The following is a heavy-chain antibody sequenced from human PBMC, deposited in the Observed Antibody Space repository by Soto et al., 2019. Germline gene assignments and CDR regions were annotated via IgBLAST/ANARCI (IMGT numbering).Heavy chain of an antibody. CDR2: IDAGNGNK. J-gene: IGHJ6*02. CDR3: AGAGYTYGTPYYGMDV. V-gene: IGHV1-3*01. Sequence: ASVKDSCKASGYTFTSYPTHWVRQAPGQRLEWMGWIDAGNGNKKYSQKFRGRVTFTTDTSASTAYMDLSSLRSEDTAVYYCAGAGYTYGTPYYGMDVWGQGTTVTVSS. D-gene: IGHD5-18*01. CDR1: GYTFTSYP.